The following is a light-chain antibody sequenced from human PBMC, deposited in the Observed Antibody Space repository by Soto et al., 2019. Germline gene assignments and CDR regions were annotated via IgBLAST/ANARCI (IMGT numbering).Light chain of an antibody. CDR2: GNN. Sequence: QSVLTQPPSVSGAPGQRVTISCTGSTSNIGPAYDVHWYQQLPGTAPKLLISGNNNRPSGVSDRFSGSKSGKSASLAITGLHAEDEADYYSQSYDSSLTCPYAFVTGTKVTVL. CDR3: QSYDSSLTCPYA. J-gene: IGLJ1*01. V-gene: IGLV1-40*01. CDR1: TSNIGPAYD.